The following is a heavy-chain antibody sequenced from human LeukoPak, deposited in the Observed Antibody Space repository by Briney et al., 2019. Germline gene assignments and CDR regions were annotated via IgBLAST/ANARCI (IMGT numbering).Heavy chain of an antibody. J-gene: IGHJ5*01. Sequence: GASVKVSCKASGYTFTGYYMHWVRQAPGQGLEWMGWINPNSGGTNYAQKFQGRVTMTRDTSISTAYMELSRLRSDDTAVYYCARVPYCSSTSCYRNWFDPWGQGTLVTVSS. V-gene: IGHV1-2*02. CDR2: INPNSGGT. D-gene: IGHD2-2*01. CDR1: GYTFTGYY. CDR3: ARVPYCSSTSCYRNWFDP.